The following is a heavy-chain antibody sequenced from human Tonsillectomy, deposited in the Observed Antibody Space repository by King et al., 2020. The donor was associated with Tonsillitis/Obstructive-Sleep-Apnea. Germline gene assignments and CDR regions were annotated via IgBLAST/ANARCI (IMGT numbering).Heavy chain of an antibody. Sequence: TLKESGPALVKPTQTLTLTCTFSGFSLSTSGMCVSWIRQPPGKALEWLALIDLDDDKYYSTSLKTRLPISKDTSKNQVVLTMTNMDPVDTATYYCARIPIAKRDYYYMDVWGKGTTVTVSS. CDR3: ARIPIAKRDYYYMDV. CDR1: GFSLSTSGMC. V-gene: IGHV2-70*01. CDR2: IDLDDDK. D-gene: IGHD6-13*01. J-gene: IGHJ6*03.